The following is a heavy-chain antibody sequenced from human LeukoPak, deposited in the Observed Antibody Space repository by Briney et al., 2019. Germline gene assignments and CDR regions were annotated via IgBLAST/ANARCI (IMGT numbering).Heavy chain of an antibody. J-gene: IGHJ4*02. CDR3: ARDLVVTSAY. Sequence: PGGSLRLSCAASGFTFSSYAMHWVRQAPGKGLGWVAVISYDGSNKYYADSVKGRFTISRDNSKNTLYLQMNSLRAEDTAVYYCARDLVVTSAYWGQGTLVTVSS. D-gene: IGHD2-2*01. CDR1: GFTFSSYA. V-gene: IGHV3-30-3*01. CDR2: ISYDGSNK.